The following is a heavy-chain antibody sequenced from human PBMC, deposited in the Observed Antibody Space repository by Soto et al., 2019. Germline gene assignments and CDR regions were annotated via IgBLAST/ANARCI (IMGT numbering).Heavy chain of an antibody. CDR3: ATESRWLPNSEDAFDI. Sequence: QVQLVQSGAEVKKPGASVKVSCKVSGYTLTELSMHWVRQAPGKGLEWMGGFDPEDGETIYAQKFQGRVTMTEDTSTDTAYMELSSLRSEDTAVYYCATESRWLPNSEDAFDIWGQGTMVTVSS. J-gene: IGHJ3*02. V-gene: IGHV1-24*01. CDR1: GYTLTELS. D-gene: IGHD5-12*01. CDR2: FDPEDGET.